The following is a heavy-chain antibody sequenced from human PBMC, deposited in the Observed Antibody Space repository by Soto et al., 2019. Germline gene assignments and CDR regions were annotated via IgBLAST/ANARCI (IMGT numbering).Heavy chain of an antibody. V-gene: IGHV3-30*18. D-gene: IGHD2-15*01. CDR1: GFTFSSYG. CDR3: EKFLDIVVVVAPLDY. J-gene: IGHJ4*02. Sequence: EGSLILSCAASGFTFSSYGMHWVRQAPGKGLEWVAVISYGGSNKYYADSVKGRFTISRDNSKNTLYLQMNSLRAEDKAVYYWEKFLDIVVVVAPLDYWCQGILV. CDR2: ISYGGSNK.